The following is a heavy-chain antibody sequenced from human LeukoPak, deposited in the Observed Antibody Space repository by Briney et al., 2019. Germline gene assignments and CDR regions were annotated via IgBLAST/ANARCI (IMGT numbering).Heavy chain of an antibody. CDR2: ITANGGYT. V-gene: IGHV3-23*01. CDR3: AKDPNGDYIGAFDF. D-gene: IGHD4-17*01. CDR1: GFTFSSYW. J-gene: IGHJ3*01. Sequence: PGGSLRLSCAASGFTFSSYWMHWVRQAPGKGLEWVSAITANGGYTLYADAVKGRFTVSRDNSKNTLYLQINSLRPEDTAMYYCAKDPNGDYIGAFDFWGQGTMVTVSS.